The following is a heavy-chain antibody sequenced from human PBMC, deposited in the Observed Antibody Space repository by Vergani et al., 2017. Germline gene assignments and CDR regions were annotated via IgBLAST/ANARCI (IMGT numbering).Heavy chain of an antibody. V-gene: IGHV4-34*01. CDR3: ARGRYCSSTSCYTTNYYYMDV. D-gene: IGHD2-2*02. Sequence: QVQLQQWGAGLLKPSETLSLTCAVYGWSFSGYYWSWIRQPPGKGLEWIGEINHSGSTNYNPSLKSRVTISVDTSKNQFSLKLSSVTAADTAVYYCARGRYCSSTSCYTTNYYYMDVWGKGTTVTVSS. CDR1: GWSFSGYY. CDR2: INHSGST. J-gene: IGHJ6*03.